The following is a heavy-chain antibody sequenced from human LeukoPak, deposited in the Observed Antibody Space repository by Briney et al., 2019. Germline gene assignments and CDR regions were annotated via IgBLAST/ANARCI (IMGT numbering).Heavy chain of an antibody. CDR3: ARDQDYGSGSYEFDY. CDR1: GFTFSSYS. CDR2: ISSSSSYI. V-gene: IGHV3-21*01. Sequence: PGGSLRLSCAASGFTFSSYSMNWVRQAPGKGLEWVSSISSSSSYIYYADSVKGRFTISRDNAKNSLYLQMNSLRAEDTAVYYCARDQDYGSGSYEFDYWGQGTLVTVSS. J-gene: IGHJ4*02. D-gene: IGHD3-10*01.